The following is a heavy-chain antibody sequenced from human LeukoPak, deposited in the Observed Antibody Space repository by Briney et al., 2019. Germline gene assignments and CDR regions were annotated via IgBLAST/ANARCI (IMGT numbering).Heavy chain of an antibody. Sequence: GGSLRLSCAASGFALSIFSMNWVCHSPEKRLEWGSSISSSSSYIYYADSVKGRFTISRDNAKNTLYLQRNSLRAEDTAVYYCASLVSSGEMDVWGQGTTVTVSS. D-gene: IGHD3-3*01. J-gene: IGHJ6*02. CDR3: ASLVSSGEMDV. CDR1: GFALSIFS. CDR2: ISSSSSYI. V-gene: IGHV3-21*01.